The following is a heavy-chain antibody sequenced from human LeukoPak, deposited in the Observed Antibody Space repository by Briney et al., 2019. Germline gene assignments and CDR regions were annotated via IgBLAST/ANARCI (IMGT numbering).Heavy chain of an antibody. D-gene: IGHD6-19*01. V-gene: IGHV3-7*01. CDR1: GFTFSSYW. Sequence: GGSLRLSCAASGFTFSSYWMSWVRQAPGKGLEWVANIKQDGSEKYYVDSVKGRFTISRDNAKNSLYLQMNSLRAEDTAVYYCARTIAVAGGDYFDYWGQGTLVTVSS. J-gene: IGHJ4*02. CDR3: ARTIAVAGGDYFDY. CDR2: IKQDGSEK.